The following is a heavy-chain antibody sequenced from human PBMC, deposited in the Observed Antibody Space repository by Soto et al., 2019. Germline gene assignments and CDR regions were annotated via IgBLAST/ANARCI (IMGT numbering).Heavy chain of an antibody. J-gene: IGHJ6*02. V-gene: IGHV1-46*03. CDR1: GYTFTSYY. CDR3: ARVGHYYGSGSYYTYYYGMDV. CDR2: INPSGGST. D-gene: IGHD3-10*01. Sequence: GASVKVSCKASGYTFTSYYMHWVRQAPGQGLEWMGIINPSGGSTSYAQKFQGRVTMTRDTSTSTVYIELSSLRSEDTAVYYCARVGHYYGSGSYYTYYYGMDVWGQGTTVTVSS.